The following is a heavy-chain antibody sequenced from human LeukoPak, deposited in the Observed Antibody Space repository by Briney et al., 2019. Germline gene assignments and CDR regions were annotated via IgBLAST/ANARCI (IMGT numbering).Heavy chain of an antibody. CDR2: ISGSGGST. J-gene: IGHJ3*02. Sequence: GGSLRLSCAASGFTFSSYWMSWVRQAPGKGLEWVSAISGSGGSTYYADSVKGRFTISRDNSKNTLYLQMNSLRAEDTAVYYCAKGFEDIMYAFDIWGQGTMVTVSS. CDR3: AKGFEDIMYAFDI. CDR1: GFTFSSYW. V-gene: IGHV3-23*01. D-gene: IGHD3-16*01.